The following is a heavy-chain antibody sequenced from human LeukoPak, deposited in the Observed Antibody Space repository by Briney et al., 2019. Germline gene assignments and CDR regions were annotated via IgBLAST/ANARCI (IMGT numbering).Heavy chain of an antibody. CDR2: IRPKADNYAT. V-gene: IGHV3-73*01. CDR3: ARRTGGSHPDPFDC. D-gene: IGHD1-1*01. Sequence: PGGSLRLSCAASGFTFSSYAMSWVRQASGKGLEWVGRIRPKADNYATAYAATVRGRFTISRDDSKDTAYLQMDSLKTEDTAVYYCARRTGGSHPDPFDCWGQGALVTVSS. CDR1: GFTFSSYA. J-gene: IGHJ4*02.